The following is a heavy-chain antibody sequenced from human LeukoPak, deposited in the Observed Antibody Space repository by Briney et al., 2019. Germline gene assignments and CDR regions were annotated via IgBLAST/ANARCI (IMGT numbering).Heavy chain of an antibody. CDR2: MNPNSGNT. V-gene: IGHV1-8*01. J-gene: IGHJ4*02. CDR1: GYTFTSYD. Sequence: GASVKVSCKASGYTFTSYDISWVRQATGQGLEWMGWMNPNSGNTGYAQKFQGRVTMTRNTSISTAYMEPSSLRSEDTAVYYCARGNLRYYYGSGIPDVDYWGQGTLVTVSS. D-gene: IGHD3-10*01. CDR3: ARGNLRYYYGSGIPDVDY.